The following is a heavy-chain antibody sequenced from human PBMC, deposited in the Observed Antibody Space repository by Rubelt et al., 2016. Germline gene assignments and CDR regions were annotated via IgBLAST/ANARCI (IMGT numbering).Heavy chain of an antibody. D-gene: IGHD5-24*01. Sequence: EVQLVESGGGLVQPGGSLRLSCAGSGFRWMNWVRPAPGKGLEWVAIIKKDGSEWIYVASVKGRFTISRDNSKNSRYLQMEVLKTEDTAVYYCSIDGGREGSPHWGQGTLVTVSS. CDR1: GFRW. CDR3: SIDGGREGSPH. CDR2: IKKDGSEW. J-gene: IGHJ4*02. V-gene: IGHV3-7*01.